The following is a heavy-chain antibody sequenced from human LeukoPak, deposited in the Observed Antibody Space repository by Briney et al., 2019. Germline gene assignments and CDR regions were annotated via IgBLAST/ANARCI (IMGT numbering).Heavy chain of an antibody. CDR1: GFTFSSYA. Sequence: PGGSLRLSCAASGFTFSSYAMHWVRQAPGKGLEWVAVISYDGSNKYYADSVKGRFTISRDNSENTLYLQMNSLRAEDTAVYYCAREYDYWGQGTLVTVSS. CDR2: ISYDGSNK. CDR3: AREYDY. J-gene: IGHJ4*02. V-gene: IGHV3-30-3*01.